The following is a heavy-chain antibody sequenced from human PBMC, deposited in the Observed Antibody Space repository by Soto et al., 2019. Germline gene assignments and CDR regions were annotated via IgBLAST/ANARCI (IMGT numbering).Heavy chain of an antibody. J-gene: IGHJ2*01. CDR2: IYYSGST. D-gene: IGHD6-19*01. V-gene: IGHV4-39*01. Sequence: QLQLQESGPGLVKPSETLSLTCTVSGGSISSSSYYWGWVRQPPGKGLEWIGSIYYSGSTYYKPSLKSRVTISVDASKNQFSLKLSSVTAADTAVYYCARAAYSSGWSYYWYFDLWGRGTLVTVSS. CDR1: GGSISSSSYY. CDR3: ARAAYSSGWSYYWYFDL.